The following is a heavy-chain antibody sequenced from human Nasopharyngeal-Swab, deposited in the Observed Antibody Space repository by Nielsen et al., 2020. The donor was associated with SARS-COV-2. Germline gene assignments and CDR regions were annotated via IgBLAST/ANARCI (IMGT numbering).Heavy chain of an antibody. CDR2: ISGSGDISGSGGGT. CDR1: GYSFRTYG. Sequence: GGSLRLSCVASGYSFRTYGVSWVRQAPGKGLEWVSAISGSGDISGSGGGTYYADSVKGRFTISRDNSKNTLSLQMNSLRADDTAVYYCAKDLRGPYFFWGQGTLVTVSS. V-gene: IGHV3-23*01. J-gene: IGHJ4*02. D-gene: IGHD2/OR15-2a*01. CDR3: AKDLRGPYFF.